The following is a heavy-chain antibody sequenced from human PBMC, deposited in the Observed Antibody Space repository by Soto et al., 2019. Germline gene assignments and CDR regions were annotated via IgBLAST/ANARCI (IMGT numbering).Heavy chain of an antibody. CDR2: INPSGGST. J-gene: IGHJ6*03. D-gene: IGHD2-8*01. CDR1: GYTFTSYY. CDR3: ARARGLYCTNGVCRFLYMDV. V-gene: IGHV1-46*03. Sequence: GASVKVSCKASGYTFTSYYMHWVRQAPGQGLEWMGIINPSGGSTSYAQKFQGRVTMTRDTSTSTVYMELSSLRSEDTAVYYCARARGLYCTNGVCRFLYMDVWGKGTTVTVSS.